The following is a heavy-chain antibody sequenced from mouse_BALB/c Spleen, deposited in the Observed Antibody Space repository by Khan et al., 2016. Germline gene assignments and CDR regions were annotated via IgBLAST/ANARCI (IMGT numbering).Heavy chain of an antibody. V-gene: IGHV9-1*02. Sequence: QIQLVQSGPELKKPGETVKISCKASGYTFTNYGMNWVKQAPGKGLKWMGWINTSTGEAAYSDDFKGRFAFSLETSASTAYLQINNLKNEDMATYFCARDHGSSYGGFSYWGQGTLVTVSA. J-gene: IGHJ3*01. CDR2: INTSTGEA. D-gene: IGHD1-1*01. CDR3: ARDHGSSYGGFSY. CDR1: GYTFTNYG.